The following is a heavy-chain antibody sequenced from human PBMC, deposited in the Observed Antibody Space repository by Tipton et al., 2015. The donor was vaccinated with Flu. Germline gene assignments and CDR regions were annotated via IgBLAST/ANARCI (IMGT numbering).Heavy chain of an antibody. J-gene: IGHJ6*03. Sequence: GLVKPSETLSLTCAVYGGSFSGYYWSWIRQPPGKGLEWIGEINHSGSTNYNPSLKSRVTISVDTSKNQFSLKLSSVTAADTAVYYCARAKLLWFGPYYMDVWGKGTTVTVSS. D-gene: IGHD3-10*01. CDR1: GGSFSGYY. CDR3: ARAKLLWFGPYYMDV. V-gene: IGHV4-34*01. CDR2: INHSGST.